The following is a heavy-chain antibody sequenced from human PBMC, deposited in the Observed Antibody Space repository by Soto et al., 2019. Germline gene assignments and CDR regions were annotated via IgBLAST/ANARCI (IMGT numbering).Heavy chain of an antibody. CDR2: VYYSGST. J-gene: IGHJ5*02. D-gene: IGHD6-19*01. Sequence: SETLSLTCTVCGASVSSGSYYWSWIRQPPGKGLEWIGFVYYSGSTNYTPSLKSRVTISLDTAKNQFSLKLNSVTAADTAVYYCARGLRIAVAGIWFDPWGQGTLVTVYS. V-gene: IGHV4-61*01. CDR3: ARGLRIAVAGIWFDP. CDR1: GASVSSGSYY.